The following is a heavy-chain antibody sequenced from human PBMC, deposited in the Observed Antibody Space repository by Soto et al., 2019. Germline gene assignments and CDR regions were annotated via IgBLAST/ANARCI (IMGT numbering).Heavy chain of an antibody. D-gene: IGHD3-22*01. V-gene: IGHV1-69*12. J-gene: IGHJ4*02. Sequence: QVQLVQSGAEVKKPGSSVKVSCKASGGTFSSYAISWVRQAPGQGLAWMGGIIPIFGTAKYAQKFQGRVTITADESTSTAYMALSILRSEDTAVYYCAYCYYDSSGDYSNHDDWGQGTLVTVSS. CDR1: GGTFSSYA. CDR2: IIPIFGTA. CDR3: AYCYYDSSGDYSNHDD.